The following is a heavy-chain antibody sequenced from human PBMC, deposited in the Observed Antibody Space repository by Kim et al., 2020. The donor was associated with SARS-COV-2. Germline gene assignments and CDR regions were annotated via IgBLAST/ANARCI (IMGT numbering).Heavy chain of an antibody. CDR2: Y. CDR3: ARGLFLDY. V-gene: IGHV6-1*01. D-gene: IGHD3-10*02. Sequence: YDYAVSVKSRITINPDTARNQFSLRLNSLTPEDTAVYYCARGLFLDYWGQGTLVTVSS. J-gene: IGHJ4*02.